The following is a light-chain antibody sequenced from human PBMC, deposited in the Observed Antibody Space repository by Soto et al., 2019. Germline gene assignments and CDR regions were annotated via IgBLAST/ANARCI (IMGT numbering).Light chain of an antibody. Sequence: EIVLTQSPGTLSLSPRERATLSCRASQSVSNNYLAWYQHRPGQAPRLLIYGASTRAPGIPDRFSGSGSGTDFTLTISRLEPEDFAVYYCQQYAASSRTFGQGTHV. CDR3: QQYAASSRT. V-gene: IGKV3-20*01. CDR2: GAS. CDR1: QSVSNNY. J-gene: IGKJ1*01.